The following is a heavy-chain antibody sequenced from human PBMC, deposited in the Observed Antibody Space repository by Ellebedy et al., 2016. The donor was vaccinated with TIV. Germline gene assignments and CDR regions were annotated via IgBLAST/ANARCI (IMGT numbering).Heavy chain of an antibody. D-gene: IGHD3-22*01. CDR2: IYSGGYT. J-gene: IGHJ3*02. CDR3: ARASPYDSSGYYSAAFDI. Sequence: GESLKISCAASGFTVSSNYMSWVRQAPGKGLEWVSLIYSGGYTLYADSVKGRFTISRDNSKNMVYLQMNSLRAEDTALYYCARASPYDSSGYYSAAFDIWGQGTMVPVSS. CDR1: GFTVSSNY. V-gene: IGHV3-66*01.